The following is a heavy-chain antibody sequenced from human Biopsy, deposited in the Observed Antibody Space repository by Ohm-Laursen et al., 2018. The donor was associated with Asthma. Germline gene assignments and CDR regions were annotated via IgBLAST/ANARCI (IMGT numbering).Heavy chain of an antibody. CDR2: VSSDGHNK. V-gene: IGHV3-30*03. CDR1: GFNFKTYG. CDR3: ARQSGQDYGDSSGFDI. J-gene: IGHJ3*02. Sequence: SLRLSCTASGFNFKTYGMHWVRQGPGKGLEWVALVSSDGHNKYYEDSVKGRFTISRDNSRNRLYLQINRLTVEDSAVYFCARQSGQDYGDSSGFDIWGQGTKVAVSS. D-gene: IGHD3-22*01.